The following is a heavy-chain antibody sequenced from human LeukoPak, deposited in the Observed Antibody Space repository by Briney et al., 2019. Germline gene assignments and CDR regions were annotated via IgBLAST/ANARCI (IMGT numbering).Heavy chain of an antibody. D-gene: IGHD3-16*02. CDR2: ISGSGGST. CDR3: AKDLGIDYVWGSYRPDY. V-gene: IGHV3-23*01. CDR1: GFTFSSYA. J-gene: IGHJ4*02. Sequence: PGGSLRLSCAASGFTFSSYAMCWVRQAPGKGLEWVSAISGSGGSTYYADSVKGRFTISRDNSKNTLYLQMNSLRAEDTAVYYCAKDLGIDYVWGSYRPDYWGQGTLVTVSS.